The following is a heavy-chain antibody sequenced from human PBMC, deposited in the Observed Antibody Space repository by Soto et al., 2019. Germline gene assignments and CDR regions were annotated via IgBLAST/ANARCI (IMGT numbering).Heavy chain of an antibody. CDR3: ARDRGVVVPAAHYYGMDV. V-gene: IGHV4-31*03. CDR1: GGSITSGGYS. J-gene: IGHJ6*02. D-gene: IGHD2-2*01. Sequence: QVQLQQSGPGLVKPSQTLSLTCTVSGGSITSGGYSWSWIRQHPGQGLEWIGYIYYSGSTYYNPSLKSRVTISVDTSKNQFALKMRSVTAADTAVYYWARDRGVVVPAAHYYGMDVYGQGTTVTVSS. CDR2: IYYSGST.